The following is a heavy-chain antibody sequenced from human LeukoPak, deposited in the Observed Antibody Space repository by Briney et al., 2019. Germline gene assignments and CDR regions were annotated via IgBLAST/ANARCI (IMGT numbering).Heavy chain of an antibody. D-gene: IGHD5-18*01. J-gene: IGHJ5*02. CDR2: ISYDGSNK. CDR3: ARRVTWIQLWTNQDWFDP. V-gene: IGHV3-30*04. CDR1: GFTFSNYA. Sequence: PGRSLRLSCAASGFTFSNYAMHWVRQAPGKGLEWVAVISYDGSNKYSADSVKGRFTISRDNSKNTLYMQMNSLRAEDTAVYYCARRVTWIQLWTNQDWFDPWGQGTLVTVSS.